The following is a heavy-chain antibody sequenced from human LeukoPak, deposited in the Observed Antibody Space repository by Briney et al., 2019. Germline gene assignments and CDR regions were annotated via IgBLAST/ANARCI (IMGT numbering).Heavy chain of an antibody. D-gene: IGHD3-9*01. CDR1: GGSISSYY. CDR3: ARRGQRYFDWKTLDY. CDR2: INHSGST. Sequence: SSETLSLTCTVSGGSISSYYWSWIRQPPGKGLEWIGEINHSGSTNHNPSLKSRVTISVDTSKNQFSLKLSSVTAADTAVYYCARRGQRYFDWKTLDYWGQGTLVTVSS. J-gene: IGHJ4*02. V-gene: IGHV4-34*01.